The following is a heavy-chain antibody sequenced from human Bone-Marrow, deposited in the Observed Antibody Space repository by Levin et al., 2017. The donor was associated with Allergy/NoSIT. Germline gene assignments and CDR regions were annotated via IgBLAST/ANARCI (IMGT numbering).Heavy chain of an antibody. J-gene: IGHJ6*02. V-gene: IGHV3-23*01. CDR2: ISGDGGST. Sequence: PGGSLRLSCAASGFTSGLYALSWVRQAPGKGLEWVSVISGDGGSTYSSDSVKGRFIISRDNFKNTLYLQMNSLRVEDTALYYCARGMGLLGYDFYGWDVWGQGTTVTVSS. CDR3: ARGMGLLGYDFYGWDV. CDR1: GFTSGLYA. D-gene: IGHD1-26*01.